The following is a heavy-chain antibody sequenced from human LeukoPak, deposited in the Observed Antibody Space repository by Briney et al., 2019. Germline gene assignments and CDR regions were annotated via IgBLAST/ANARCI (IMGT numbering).Heavy chain of an antibody. Sequence: SETLSLTCTVSGGSISSYYWSWIRQPPGKGLEWIGYIYTSGSTNYNPSLKSRVTISVDTSKNQFSLKLSSVTAADTAVYYCARLSPGGAVRDAFDIRGQGTMVTVSS. J-gene: IGHJ3*02. CDR1: GGSISSYY. CDR3: ARLSPGGAVRDAFDI. V-gene: IGHV4-4*09. D-gene: IGHD3-10*01. CDR2: IYTSGST.